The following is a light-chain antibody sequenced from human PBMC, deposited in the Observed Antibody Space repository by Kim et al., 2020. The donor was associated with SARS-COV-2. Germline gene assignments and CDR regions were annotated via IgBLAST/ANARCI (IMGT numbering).Light chain of an antibody. CDR2: GAS. CDR1: QSVSSNS. J-gene: IGKJ1*01. Sequence: SPGERATLSCRARQSVSSNSLAWYQHKPGQAPRLLIYGASPRATGIPDRFSGSGSGTDFTLTISRLEPEDFAVYYCQQYGAPPRTFGQGTKVDIK. CDR3: QQYGAPPRT. V-gene: IGKV3-20*01.